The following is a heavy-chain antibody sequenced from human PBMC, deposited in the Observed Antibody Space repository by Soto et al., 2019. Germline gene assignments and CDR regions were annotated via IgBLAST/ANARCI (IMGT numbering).Heavy chain of an antibody. D-gene: IGHD1-26*01. CDR2: IKQDGSEI. CDR3: ASYSGSYFPVGHDR. Sequence: EVRLVESGGGLVQPGGSLRLSCADSGFTFSSYWMSWVRQAPGEGLEWVANIKQDGSEIHYLESVEGRFTISRDNAKRSLYLHMNSLRAEDTAVYFCASYSGSYFPVGHDRWGQGTLVAVSS. J-gene: IGHJ5*02. V-gene: IGHV3-7*01. CDR1: GFTFSSYW.